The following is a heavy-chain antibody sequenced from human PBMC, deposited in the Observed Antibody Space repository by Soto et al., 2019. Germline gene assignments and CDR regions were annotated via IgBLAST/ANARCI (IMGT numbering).Heavy chain of an antibody. CDR1: GDSFTGGNYY. Sequence: XATLSLTCTVSGDSFTGGNYYWSWIRQPPGKGLEWIGHIYYSGSTNYSPSLKSRVTISLDTSNNQFSLKVTSVTAADTAVYYCAKGREWVPPPTFDYWGQGTLVTVS. J-gene: IGHJ4*02. D-gene: IGHD3-3*01. CDR2: IYYSGST. V-gene: IGHV4-61*01. CDR3: AKGREWVPPPTFDY.